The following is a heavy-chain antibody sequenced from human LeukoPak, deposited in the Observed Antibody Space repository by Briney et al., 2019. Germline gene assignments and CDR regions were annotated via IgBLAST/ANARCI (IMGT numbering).Heavy chain of an antibody. J-gene: IGHJ4*02. V-gene: IGHV1-18*01. Sequence: GASVKVSCKASGYSFTNYGISWVRQAPGQGLEWMGWISTYKDDTNYAQKIQGRVIMTKDTSTSTVYMELRSLRHDDTAVYYCARDWPHQERRDCFDYWGQGTLVTVSS. CDR1: GYSFTNYG. CDR2: ISTYKDDT. CDR3: ARDWPHQERRDCFDY. D-gene: IGHD1-1*01.